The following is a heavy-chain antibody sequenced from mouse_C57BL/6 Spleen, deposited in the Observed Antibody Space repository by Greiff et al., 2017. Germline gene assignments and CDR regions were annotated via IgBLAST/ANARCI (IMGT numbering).Heavy chain of an antibody. J-gene: IGHJ1*03. CDR1: GYTFTSYW. CDR3: ARWRGYYGSRRDWYFDV. Sequence: QVQLQQPGAELVMPGASVKLSCKASGYTFTSYWMHWVKQRPGQGLEWIGEIDPSDSYTNYNQKFKGKSTLTVDKSSSTAYMQLSSLTSEDSAVYYCARWRGYYGSRRDWYFDVWGTGTTVTVSS. V-gene: IGHV1-69*01. D-gene: IGHD1-1*01. CDR2: IDPSDSYT.